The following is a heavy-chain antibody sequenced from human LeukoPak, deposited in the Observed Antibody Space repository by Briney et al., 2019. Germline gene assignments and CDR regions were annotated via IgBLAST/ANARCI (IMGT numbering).Heavy chain of an antibody. D-gene: IGHD1-26*01. CDR1: GFTMSSYG. J-gene: IGHJ6*02. CDR2: IRFDGSNI. V-gene: IGHV3-30*02. Sequence: GGSLRLSCAASGFTMSSYGMHWVRQAPGKGLEWVAFIRFDGSNIYYADYVKGRFTISRDNSKNTLYLQMNSLRAEDTAVYYCARAHGSYYYGMDVWGQGTTVTVSS. CDR3: ARAHGSYYYGMDV.